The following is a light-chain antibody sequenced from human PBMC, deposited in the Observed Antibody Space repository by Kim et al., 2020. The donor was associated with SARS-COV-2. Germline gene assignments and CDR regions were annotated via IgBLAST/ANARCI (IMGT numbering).Light chain of an antibody. Sequence: SPGERATPSCRADQSVDSSFIAWYQQKPGQAPRLLIYGTSNRATGIPDRFSGRGSGTDFSLTISRLEPEDFAVYYCHQYGSLHWTFGQGTKVDIK. V-gene: IGKV3-20*01. CDR3: HQYGSLHWT. CDR2: GTS. CDR1: QSVDSSF. J-gene: IGKJ1*01.